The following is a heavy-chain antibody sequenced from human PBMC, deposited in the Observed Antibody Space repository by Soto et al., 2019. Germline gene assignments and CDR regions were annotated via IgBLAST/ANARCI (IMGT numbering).Heavy chain of an antibody. Sequence: QVQLVESGGGVVQPGRSLRLSCAASGFTFSSYAMHWVRQAPGKGLEWVAVISYDGSNKYYADSMKGRFTISRDNSKNTLYLQMNSLRAEDTAVYYCARGRILRYFDWLLYPPYFDYWGQGTLVTVSS. CDR3: ARGRILRYFDWLLYPPYFDY. J-gene: IGHJ4*02. V-gene: IGHV3-30-3*01. CDR1: GFTFSSYA. D-gene: IGHD3-9*01. CDR2: ISYDGSNK.